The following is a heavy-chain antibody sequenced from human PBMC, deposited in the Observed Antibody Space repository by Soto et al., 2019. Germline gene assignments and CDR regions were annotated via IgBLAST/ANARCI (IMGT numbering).Heavy chain of an antibody. CDR2: ISGGAGST. CDR1: GFTFSSYS. CDR3: TKNTVCTTTTCYFEY. V-gene: IGHV3-23*01. D-gene: IGHD2-2*01. J-gene: IGHJ4*02. Sequence: EVQLLESGGDLVQPGGALRLSCAASGFTFSSYSMSWVRQAPGKGLEWVSAISGGAGSTYYADSVKGRFTVSRDNSKTTLYLQMNSLRAEDTAVYYCTKNTVCTTTTCYFEYWGQGTLVTVSS.